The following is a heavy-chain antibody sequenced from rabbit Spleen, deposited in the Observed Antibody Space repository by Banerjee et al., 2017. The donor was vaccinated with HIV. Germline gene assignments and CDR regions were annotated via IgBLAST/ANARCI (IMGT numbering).Heavy chain of an antibody. J-gene: IGHJ4*01. CDR1: GFSFSSSYW. Sequence: QEQLEDSGGDLVKPEGSLTLTCTASGFSFSSSYWICWVRQAPGKGLEWIACIYSDNGRTYYATWAKGRFTVSKTSSTTVTLHMTSLTAADTATYFCATSGDASYDYAMDLWGPGTLVTVS. CDR3: ATSGDASYDYAMDL. D-gene: IGHD6-1*01. CDR2: IYSDNGRT. V-gene: IGHV1S45*01.